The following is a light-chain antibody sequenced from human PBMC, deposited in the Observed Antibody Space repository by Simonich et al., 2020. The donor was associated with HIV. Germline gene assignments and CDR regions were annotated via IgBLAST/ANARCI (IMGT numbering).Light chain of an antibody. J-gene: IGLJ3*02. Sequence: QTVVTHEPSFSVSPGWTFTLTCCLISGSVYTSYFPSWYQQTPGQAPRTLIYNTNTRSSGVPDRFSGSILGNKAALTITGAQADDECDYYCALHMGSGIRVFGEGTKLTVL. CDR1: SGSVYTSYF. CDR2: NTN. V-gene: IGLV8-61*01. CDR3: ALHMGSGIRV.